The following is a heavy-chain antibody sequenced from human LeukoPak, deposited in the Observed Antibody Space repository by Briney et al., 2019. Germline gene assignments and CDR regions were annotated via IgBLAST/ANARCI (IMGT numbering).Heavy chain of an antibody. V-gene: IGHV4-30-4*08. CDR3: AREVAVAGCFDH. CDR1: GDSISSGDYY. CDR2: IYYSGST. J-gene: IGHJ4*02. D-gene: IGHD6-19*01. Sequence: SQTLSLTCTVSGDSISSGDYYWSWIRQPPGKGLEWIGYIYYSGSTYYNPSLKSRVTISVDTSKNQFSLKLSSVTAADTAVYYCAREVAVAGCFDHWGQGTLVTVSS.